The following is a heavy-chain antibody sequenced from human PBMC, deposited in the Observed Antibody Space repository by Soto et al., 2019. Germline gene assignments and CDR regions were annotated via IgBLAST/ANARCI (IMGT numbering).Heavy chain of an antibody. J-gene: IGHJ5*02. V-gene: IGHV3-64D*06. CDR2: ISSDGST. CDR1: GVTFSSYD. CDR3: VKEPGYCYDSTTYYSA. D-gene: IGHD3-22*01. Sequence: PGETLRLSCSDSGVTFSSYDFHWICHAPGKGLEYVSSISSDGSTYYAVSVKGRFTISRDNSRNTLYLRMSSLRAEDTAVYYCVKEPGYCYDSTTYYSAWGQGTLVTVSS.